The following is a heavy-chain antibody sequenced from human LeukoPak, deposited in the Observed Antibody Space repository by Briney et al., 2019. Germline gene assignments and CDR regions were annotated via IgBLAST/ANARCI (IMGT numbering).Heavy chain of an antibody. CDR2: IIPIFGTA. D-gene: IGHD2-21*02. J-gene: IGHJ5*02. CDR1: GGTFSSYA. CDR3: ARAPGRVVTAHLRNWFDP. Sequence: GASVKVSCKASGGTFSSYAISWVRQAPGQGLEWVGGIIPIFGTANYAQKFQGRVTITADESTSTAYMELSSLRSEDTAVYYCARAPGRVVTAHLRNWFDPWGQGTLVTVSS. V-gene: IGHV1-69*13.